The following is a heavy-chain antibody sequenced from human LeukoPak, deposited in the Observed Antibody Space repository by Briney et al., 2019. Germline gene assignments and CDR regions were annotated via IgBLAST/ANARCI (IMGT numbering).Heavy chain of an antibody. Sequence: GGSLRLSCSASGFTFSSFAMFWVRQAPGKGLEYVSGISSDGGRTNYADLVKARSTISRDNSKVTLYLQMTSLRPEDTAIYYCVKDPSGNYFYFDYWGQGTLVTVSS. D-gene: IGHD1-26*01. CDR3: VKDPSGNYFYFDY. CDR2: ISSDGGRT. J-gene: IGHJ4*02. V-gene: IGHV3-64D*09. CDR1: GFTFSSFA.